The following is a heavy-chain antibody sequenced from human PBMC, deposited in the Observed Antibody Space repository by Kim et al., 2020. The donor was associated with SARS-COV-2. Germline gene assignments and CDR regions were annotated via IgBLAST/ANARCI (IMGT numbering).Heavy chain of an antibody. D-gene: IGHD3-22*01. V-gene: IGHV4-59*08. CDR1: GGSISSYY. Sequence: SETLSLTCTVSGGSISSYYWSWIRQPPGKGLEWIGYIYYSGSTNYNPSLNSRVTISVDTSKNQFSLKLSSVTAADTAVYYCARLSKRRITMIVVADAFDIWSQGTMVTISS. CDR3: ARLSKRRITMIVVADAFDI. CDR2: IYYSGST. J-gene: IGHJ3*02.